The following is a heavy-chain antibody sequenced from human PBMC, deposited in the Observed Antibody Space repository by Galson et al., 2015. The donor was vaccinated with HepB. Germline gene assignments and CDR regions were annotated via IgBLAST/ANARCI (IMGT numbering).Heavy chain of an antibody. J-gene: IGHJ4*02. CDR1: GFTVSSNY. V-gene: IGHV3-66*01. Sequence: SLRLSCAASGFTVSSNYMSWVRQAPGEGLEWVSVIYSSGSTYYADSVKGRFTISRDNSKNTLYLQMNSLRAEDTAVYYCARAASDWLALDYWGQGTLVTVSS. D-gene: IGHD3-9*01. CDR3: ARAASDWLALDY. CDR2: IYSSGST.